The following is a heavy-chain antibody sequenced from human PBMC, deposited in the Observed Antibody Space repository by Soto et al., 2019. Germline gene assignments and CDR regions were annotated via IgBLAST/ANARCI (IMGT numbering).Heavy chain of an antibody. CDR2: INPKSGGT. D-gene: IGHD6-19*01. V-gene: IGHV1-2*02. J-gene: IGHJ4*02. Sequence: QVQLVQSGAEVKQPGASMKVSCKASGYIFSDNYIHWVRQAPGQGLEWMAWINPKSGGTNYARIFQGRVTLTRDTSISTAYMDLSRLTSDDTAVYYCARAREDSSGWFDYWGQGTLVTVSS. CDR1: GYIFSDNY. CDR3: ARAREDSSGWFDY.